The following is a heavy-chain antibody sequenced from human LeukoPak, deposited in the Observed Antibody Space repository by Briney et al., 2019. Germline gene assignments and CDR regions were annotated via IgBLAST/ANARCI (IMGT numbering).Heavy chain of an antibody. CDR1: GGSFSGYY. Sequence: SETLSLTCSVYGGSFSGYYWSWIRQPPGKGLEWIGDISHSGSTNYNPTLKSRVTIPVDTSKNQFSLKLSSVTAADTAVYFCARRYPSVRGANLRPQEVRKYYFDYWGQGTLVTVPS. V-gene: IGHV4-34*01. D-gene: IGHD3-10*01. J-gene: IGHJ4*02. CDR3: ARRYPSVRGANLRPQEVRKYYFDY. CDR2: ISHSGST.